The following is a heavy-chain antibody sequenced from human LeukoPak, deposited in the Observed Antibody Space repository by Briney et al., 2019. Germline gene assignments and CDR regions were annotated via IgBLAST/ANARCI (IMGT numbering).Heavy chain of an antibody. J-gene: IGHJ6*02. Sequence: GGSLRLSCAASGFTFSSYGMHWVRQAPGKGLEWVAVIWYDGSNKYYADSVEGRFTISRDNSKNTLYLQMNSLRAEDTAVYYCARDRPERPPYYYYGMDVWGQGTTVTVSS. D-gene: IGHD6-25*01. CDR2: IWYDGSNK. V-gene: IGHV3-33*01. CDR1: GFTFSSYG. CDR3: ARDRPERPPYYYYGMDV.